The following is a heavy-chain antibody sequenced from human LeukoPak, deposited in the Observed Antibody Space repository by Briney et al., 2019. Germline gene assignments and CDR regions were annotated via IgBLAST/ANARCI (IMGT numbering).Heavy chain of an antibody. CDR1: GGSISSHY. Sequence: SETLSLTCTVSGGSISSHYWSWIRQPPGKGLEWIGYIYYSGSTNSNPSLKSRVTVSVDTSKNQFSLKLSSVTAADTAVYYCARDRAFSGCSSTSCYSYYYYYMDVWGKGTTVTVSS. CDR3: ARDRAFSGCSSTSCYSYYYYYMDV. CDR2: IYYSGST. D-gene: IGHD2-2*02. V-gene: IGHV4-59*11. J-gene: IGHJ6*03.